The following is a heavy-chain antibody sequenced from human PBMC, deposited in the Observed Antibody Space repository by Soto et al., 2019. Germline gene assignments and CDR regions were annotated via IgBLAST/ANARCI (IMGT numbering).Heavy chain of an antibody. CDR1: GLTVSANY. V-gene: IGHV3-53*01. D-gene: IGHD3-22*01. CDR2: LYSGGTA. J-gene: IGHJ2*01. Sequence: EVQLVESGGGLIQPGGSLRLSCAASGLTVSANYMNWVRQAPGKGLEWVSFLYSGGTAYYADSVRGRFTISRDNSKNTLYLQMNSLRVEDTAVYFCARARSSTMIVVTNHWYFDLWGRGTLVTVSS. CDR3: ARARSSTMIVVTNHWYFDL.